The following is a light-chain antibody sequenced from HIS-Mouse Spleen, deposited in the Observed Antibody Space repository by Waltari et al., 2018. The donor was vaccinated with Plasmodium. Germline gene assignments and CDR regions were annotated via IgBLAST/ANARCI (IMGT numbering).Light chain of an antibody. J-gene: IGKJ2*01. CDR3: QQYGSSPYT. V-gene: IGKV3-20*01. CDR1: QSVSSSY. Sequence: EIVLTQSPGTLSLSPGERATLSCRASQSVSSSYSAWYLQKPGQAPRLLIYGASSSATGIPDRFSGSGSGTDFTLTISRLEPEDFAVYYCQQYGSSPYTFGQGTKLEIK. CDR2: GAS.